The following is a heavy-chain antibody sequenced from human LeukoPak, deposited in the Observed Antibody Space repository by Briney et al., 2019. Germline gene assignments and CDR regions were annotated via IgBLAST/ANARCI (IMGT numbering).Heavy chain of an antibody. Sequence: SETLSLTCTVSGGSISSGSYYWSWIRQPAGKGLEWIGRIYTSGSTNYNPSLKSRVTISVDTSKNQFSLKLSSVTAADTAVYYCARAPGGNPKKGLPYYYYYYYMDVWGKGTTVTVSS. V-gene: IGHV4-61*02. CDR2: IYTSGST. D-gene: IGHD4-23*01. CDR1: GGSISSGSYY. CDR3: ARAPGGNPKKGLPYYYYYYYMDV. J-gene: IGHJ6*03.